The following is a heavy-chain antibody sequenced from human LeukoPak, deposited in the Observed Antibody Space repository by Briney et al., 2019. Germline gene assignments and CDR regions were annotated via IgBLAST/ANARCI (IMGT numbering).Heavy chain of an antibody. CDR1: GFTFSSYG. V-gene: IGHV3-33*01. J-gene: IGHJ4*02. Sequence: GGSLRLSCAASGFTFSSYGMHWVRQAPGKGLEWVAVIWYDGSNKYYADSVKGRFTISRDNSKNTLYLQMNSLRAEDTAVYYCARDRSGSYYKYWGQGTLVTVSS. D-gene: IGHD3-10*01. CDR3: ARDRSGSYYKY. CDR2: IWYDGSNK.